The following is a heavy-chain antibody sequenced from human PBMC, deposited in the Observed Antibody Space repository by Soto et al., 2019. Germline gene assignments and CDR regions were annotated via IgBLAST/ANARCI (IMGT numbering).Heavy chain of an antibody. CDR2: IYPGDHET. V-gene: IGHV5-51*01. J-gene: IGHJ4*02. Sequence: LGESLKISCKGSGYTFTNYWIGWVRQLPGKGLEWMGIIYPGDHETRYSPSFHGKVTISADRSINTAYLQWNSLEASDTAFYFCARSPRSRPYFDYWGQGALVTVSS. D-gene: IGHD6-13*01. CDR3: ARSPRSRPYFDY. CDR1: GYTFTNYW.